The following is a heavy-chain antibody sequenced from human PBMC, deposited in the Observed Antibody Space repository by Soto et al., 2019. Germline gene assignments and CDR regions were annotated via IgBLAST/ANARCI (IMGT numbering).Heavy chain of an antibody. CDR2: IYSSGNT. CDR1: GGTISGYY. J-gene: IGHJ5*02. Sequence: QVHLQESGPGLVKPSETLSLTCTVSGGTISGYYWTWIRQPAGKGLEWIWRIYSSGNTKYNPSLQSRVTMSLDTSNNQFSLRLTSVTAADTAVYYCARGQRISDWFDPWGQGTLVTVSS. V-gene: IGHV4-4*07. D-gene: IGHD2-2*01. CDR3: ARGQRISDWFDP.